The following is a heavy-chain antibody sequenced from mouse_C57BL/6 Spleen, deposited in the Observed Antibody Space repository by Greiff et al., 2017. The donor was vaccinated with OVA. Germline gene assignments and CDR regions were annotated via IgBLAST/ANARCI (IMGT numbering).Heavy chain of an antibody. CDR3: ARRAYYSNPWFAY. V-gene: IGHV1-18*01. CDR2: INPNNGGT. CDR1: GYTFTDYN. D-gene: IGHD2-5*01. Sequence: EVQLQESGPELVKPGASVKIPCKASGYTFTDYNMDWVKQSHGKSLEWIGDINPNNGGTIYNQKFKGKATLTVDKSSSTAYMEIRSLTSEDTAVYYCARRAYYSNPWFAYWGQGTLVTVSA. J-gene: IGHJ3*01.